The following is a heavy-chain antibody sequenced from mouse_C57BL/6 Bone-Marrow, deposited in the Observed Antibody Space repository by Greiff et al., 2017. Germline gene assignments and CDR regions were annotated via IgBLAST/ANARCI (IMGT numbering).Heavy chain of an antibody. CDR1: GFTVTDYY. CDR3: ARSEGVQSFAY. V-gene: IGHV7-3*01. CDR2: IRNKANGYTT. Sequence: EVKLVESGGGLVQPGGSLSLSCAASGFTVTDYYMSWVRQPPGKALEWLGFIRNKANGYTTEYSASVKGRFTISRDNSQSILYLQMNTLRAEDSATYYCARSEGVQSFAYWGQGTLVTVSA. J-gene: IGHJ3*01.